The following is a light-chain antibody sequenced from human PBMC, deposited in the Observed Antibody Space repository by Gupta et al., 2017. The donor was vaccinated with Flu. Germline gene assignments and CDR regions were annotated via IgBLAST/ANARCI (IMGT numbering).Light chain of an antibody. Sequence: SFQLTQAPSVSVAPGQMAKITCGGNNIGSYSVHWYQQKPGQAPGLVVYDNHLRASGIPERFSGANSGSTATLTINRVEAGEEADYYCQVYDSDDVNPRIFGGGTTLTVL. J-gene: IGLJ2*01. CDR1: NIGSYS. CDR2: DNH. V-gene: IGLV3-21*02. CDR3: QVYDSDDVNPRI.